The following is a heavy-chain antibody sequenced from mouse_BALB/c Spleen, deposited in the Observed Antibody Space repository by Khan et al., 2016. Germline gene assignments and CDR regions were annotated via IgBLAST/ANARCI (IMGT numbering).Heavy chain of an antibody. J-gene: IGHJ3*01. V-gene: IGHV3-2*02. Sequence: VQLKQSGPGLVKPSQSLSLTCTVTGYSITSDYAWNWIRQFPGNKLGWMGYISYSGSTSYNPSLKSRITITRDTSKNQFFLQLNSVTTEDTATYFCARPWGFAYWGQGTLVTVSA. D-gene: IGHD4-1*01. CDR2: ISYSGST. CDR3: ARPWGFAY. CDR1: GYSITSDYA.